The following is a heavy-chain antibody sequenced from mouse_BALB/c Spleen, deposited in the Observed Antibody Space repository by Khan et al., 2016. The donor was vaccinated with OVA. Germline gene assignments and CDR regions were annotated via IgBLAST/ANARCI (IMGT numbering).Heavy chain of an antibody. J-gene: IGHJ2*01. CDR2: ISGGNNTI. CDR1: GFTFSSYG. CDR3: ATSYFYGYYFAY. Sequence: EVMLVESGGDLVQPGGSRKLSCAASGFTFSSYGMHWVRQAPEKGLEWVAYISGGNNTIYYADTVKGRFTIARDNPRTTLFLQLTSLMSEVTAMYYCATSYFYGYYFAYWGPGTTLTVSS. V-gene: IGHV5-17*02. D-gene: IGHD1-1*01.